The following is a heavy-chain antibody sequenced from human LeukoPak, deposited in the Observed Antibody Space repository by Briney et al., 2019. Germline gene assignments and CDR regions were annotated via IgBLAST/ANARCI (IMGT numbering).Heavy chain of an antibody. CDR2: IYYSGST. V-gene: IGHV4-31*03. J-gene: IGHJ4*02. D-gene: IGHD4-23*01. CDR1: GVSISSGGYY. CDR3: ARAPWATVALFDY. Sequence: PSETLSLTCTVSGVSISSGGYYWSWIRQHPGKGLEWIGYIYYSGSTYYNPSLKSRVTISVDTSKDQFSLKLSSVTAADTAVYYCARAPWATVALFDYWGQGTLVTVSS.